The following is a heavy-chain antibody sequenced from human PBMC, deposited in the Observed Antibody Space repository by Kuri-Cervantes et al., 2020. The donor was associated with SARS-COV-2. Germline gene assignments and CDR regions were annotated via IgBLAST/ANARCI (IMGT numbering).Heavy chain of an antibody. CDR1: GFTFSSYS. J-gene: IGHJ3*02. CDR3: ARGPRVYDILTGYYCAFDI. D-gene: IGHD3-9*01. V-gene: IGHV3-21*01. Sequence: GESLKISCAASGFTFSSYSMNWVRQAPGKGLEWVSSISSSSSYIYYADSVKGRLTISRDNAKNSLYLQMNSLRAEDTAVYYCARGPRVYDILTGYYCAFDIWGQGTMVTVSS. CDR2: ISSSSSYI.